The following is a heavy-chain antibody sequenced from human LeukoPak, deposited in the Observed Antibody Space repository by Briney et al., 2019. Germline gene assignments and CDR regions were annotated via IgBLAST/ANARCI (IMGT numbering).Heavy chain of an antibody. Sequence: SETLSLTCTVSGGSLSSTSSYWGWIRQPPGTGLEWLGSIYYSGSTYYNPSLKSRVTISVDTSKNQFFLKLSSVTAADTAVYYCARNTFTWNSFDIWGHGTMVTVSS. CDR1: GGSLSSTSSY. D-gene: IGHD1-7*01. CDR3: ARNTFTWNSFDI. J-gene: IGHJ3*02. V-gene: IGHV4-39*01. CDR2: IYYSGST.